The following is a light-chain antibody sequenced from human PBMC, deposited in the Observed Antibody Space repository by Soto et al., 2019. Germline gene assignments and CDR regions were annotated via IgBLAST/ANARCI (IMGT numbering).Light chain of an antibody. J-gene: IGKJ1*01. Sequence: DIVMTQSPAALSASVGDRVTITCRASQSITSYLAWYQQRPGKAPNLLIYSGSSLQSGVPSRFSGSGACTEVSLTTISRLQSEDSAVYYRQQRSNSVATCRQGTK. V-gene: IGKV1-39*01. CDR2: SGS. CDR3: QQRSNSVAT. CDR1: QSITSY.